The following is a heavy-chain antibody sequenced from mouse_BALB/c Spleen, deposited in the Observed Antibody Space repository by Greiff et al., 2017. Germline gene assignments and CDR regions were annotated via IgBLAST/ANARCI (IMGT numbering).Heavy chain of an antibody. CDR3: ARKRDGYYCFAY. V-gene: IGHV1-4*02. CDR2: INPSSGYT. J-gene: IGHJ3*01. Sequence: QVQLKQSAAELARPGASVKMSCKASGYTFTSYTMHWVKQRPGQGLEWIGYINPSSGYTEYNQKFKDKTTLTADKSSSTAYMQLSSLTSEDSAVYYCARKRDGYYCFAYWGQGTLVTVSA. CDR1: GYTFTSYT. D-gene: IGHD2-3*01.